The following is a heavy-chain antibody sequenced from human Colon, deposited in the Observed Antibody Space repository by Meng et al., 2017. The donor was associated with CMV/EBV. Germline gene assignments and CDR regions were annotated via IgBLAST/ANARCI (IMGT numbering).Heavy chain of an antibody. V-gene: IGHV3-33*01. CDR2: IWYDGSKT. CDR3: ARVRNSVVHFDH. J-gene: IGHJ2*01. CDR1: GFAFSGYG. Sequence: CAASGFAFSGYGMHWVRQAPGRGLEWVAAIWYDGSKTFHAESVKGRFTISRDNSKNTLYLQMTSLRVEDTAVYYCARVRNSVVHFDHWGRGTQVTVSS. D-gene: IGHD2-21*01.